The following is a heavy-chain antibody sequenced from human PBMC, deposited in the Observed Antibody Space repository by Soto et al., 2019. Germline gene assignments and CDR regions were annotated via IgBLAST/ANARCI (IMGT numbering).Heavy chain of an antibody. Sequence: QVQLQESGPGLVKPSGTLSLTCAVSSGSISSSNWWSWVRQPPGKGLEWIGEIYHSGSTNYNPSLKSRVTISVDKSKNQFSLKLSSVTAADTAVYYCASVLAAAGDYYYYYMDVWGKGTTVTVSS. CDR3: ASVLAAAGDYYYYYMDV. J-gene: IGHJ6*03. CDR2: IYHSGST. CDR1: SGSISSSNW. V-gene: IGHV4-4*02. D-gene: IGHD6-13*01.